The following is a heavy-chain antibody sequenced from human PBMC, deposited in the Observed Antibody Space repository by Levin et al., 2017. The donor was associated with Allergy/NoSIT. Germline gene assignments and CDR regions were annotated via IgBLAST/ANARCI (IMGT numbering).Heavy chain of an antibody. CDR3: ARTPLWFGDLSSPRGAFDI. V-gene: IGHV4-4*07. CDR1: GASISSHY. D-gene: IGHD3-10*01. J-gene: IGHJ3*02. Sequence: SQTLSLTCSVSGASISSHYWSWVRQPAGKGLEWIGRFHASGNGNSNPSLKSRVTMSVDTSKSLFSLKLTSVTAADTAIYFCARTPLWFGDLSSPRGAFDIWGRGTTVTVSS. CDR2: FHASGNG.